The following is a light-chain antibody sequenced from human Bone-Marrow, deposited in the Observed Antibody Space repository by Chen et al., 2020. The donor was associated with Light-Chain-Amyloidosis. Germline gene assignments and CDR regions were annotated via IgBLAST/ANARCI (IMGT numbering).Light chain of an antibody. V-gene: IGLV3-25*03. CDR3: QSADSSGTYEVI. Sequence: SYELTQPPSVSVSPGQPARITCSGDDLPTKYAYWYQQKPGQAPVLVIHRDTERPSGISERFSGCSSGTTATLTISGVQAEDEADYHCQSADSSGTYEVIFGGGTKLTVL. CDR1: DLPTKY. CDR2: RDT. J-gene: IGLJ2*01.